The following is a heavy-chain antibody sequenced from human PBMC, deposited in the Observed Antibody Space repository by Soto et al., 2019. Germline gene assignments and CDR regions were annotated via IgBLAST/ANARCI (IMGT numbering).Heavy chain of an antibody. CDR2: INHSGST. J-gene: IGHJ4*02. V-gene: IGHV4-34*01. Sequence: QVQLQQWGAGLLKPSETLSLTCAVYGGSFSGFYWTWIRQPPGKGLEWIGEINHSGSTNYNPSLKSRVTLSVDTSKNQFSLMLTSVTAADTAVYYCARSVGLTGDYFDYWGQGTLVTVSA. CDR3: ARSVGLTGDYFDY. D-gene: IGHD3-16*01. CDR1: GGSFSGFY.